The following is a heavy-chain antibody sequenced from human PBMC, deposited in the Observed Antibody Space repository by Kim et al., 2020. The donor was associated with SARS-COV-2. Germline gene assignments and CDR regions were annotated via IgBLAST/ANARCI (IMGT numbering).Heavy chain of an antibody. J-gene: IGHJ3*02. V-gene: IGHV4-59*01. Sequence: SETLSLTCTVSGGSISSYYWSWIRQPPGKGLEWIGYIYYSGSTNYNPSLKSRVTISVDTSKNQFSLKLSSVTAADTAVYYCARVPYGDYSLDAFDIWGQGTMVTVSS. D-gene: IGHD4-17*01. CDR2: IYYSGST. CDR3: ARVPYGDYSLDAFDI. CDR1: GGSISSYY.